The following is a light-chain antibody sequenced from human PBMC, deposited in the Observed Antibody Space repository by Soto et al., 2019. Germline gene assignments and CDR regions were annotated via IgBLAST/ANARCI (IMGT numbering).Light chain of an antibody. V-gene: IGLV1-44*01. CDR1: SSNIGSNT. J-gene: IGLJ2*01. CDR3: AAWDDSLSGVV. Sequence: QAVVTQPPSASGTPGQRVTISCSGSSSNIGSNTVNWYQQLPGTAPKLLIYSNNQRPSGVPDQFSGSKSGTSASLAISGLQSEDEADYYCAAWDDSLSGVVFGGGTQLTVL. CDR2: SNN.